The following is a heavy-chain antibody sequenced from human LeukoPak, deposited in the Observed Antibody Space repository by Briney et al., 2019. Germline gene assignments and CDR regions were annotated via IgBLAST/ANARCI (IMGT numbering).Heavy chain of an antibody. Sequence: GGSLRLSCAASGFTFRNYAMNWVRQAPGKGLEWISAISGSGGTKYYADSVKGRFTISRDHSKSTLYLQMNSLRAEDTAVYYCAKAPSYDFWSGLHFDYWGQGTLVTVSS. CDR3: AKAPSYDFWSGLHFDY. V-gene: IGHV3-23*01. CDR1: GFTFRNYA. D-gene: IGHD3-3*01. CDR2: ISGSGGTK. J-gene: IGHJ4*02.